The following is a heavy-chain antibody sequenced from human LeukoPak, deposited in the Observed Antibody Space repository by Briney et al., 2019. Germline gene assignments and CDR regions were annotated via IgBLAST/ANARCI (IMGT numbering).Heavy chain of an antibody. J-gene: IGHJ4*02. Sequence: SVKVSCKASGGTFSSCAISWVRQAPGQGLEWMGGIIPIFGTANYAQKFQGRVTITADESTSTAYMELSSLRSEDTAVYYCARDRYSELGGSYMDYWGQGTLVTVSS. CDR1: GGTFSSCA. CDR2: IIPIFGTA. CDR3: ARDRYSELGGSYMDY. D-gene: IGHD1-26*01. V-gene: IGHV1-69*13.